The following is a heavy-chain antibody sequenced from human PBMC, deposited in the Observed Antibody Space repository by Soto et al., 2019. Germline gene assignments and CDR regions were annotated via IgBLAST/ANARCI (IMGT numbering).Heavy chain of an antibody. V-gene: IGHV3-23*04. CDR2: ISNSGGST. D-gene: IGHD6-13*01. CDR3: AKLMAAAGTLA. J-gene: IGHJ5*02. CDR1: GYTFSSHA. Sequence: EVQLVESGGGSVQPGGSLRLSCAASGYTFSSHAMSWVRQAPGKGLEWVSAISNSGGSTYYADSVRGRVTMSRDNSKTTLYLQMNSLRAEDTALYYCAKLMAAAGTLAWGQGTLVTVSS.